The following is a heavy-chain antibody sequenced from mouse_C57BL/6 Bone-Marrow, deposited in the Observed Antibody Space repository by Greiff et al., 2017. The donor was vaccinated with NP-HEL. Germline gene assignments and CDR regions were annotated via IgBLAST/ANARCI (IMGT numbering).Heavy chain of an antibody. Sequence: EVHLVESGGGLVKPGGSLKLSCAASGFTFSDYGMHWVRQAPEKGLEWVAYISSGSSTIYYADTVKGRFTISRDNAKNTLFLQMTSLRSEDTAMYYCARSPTGRDWYFDVWGKGTTVTVSS. CDR2: ISSGSSTI. CDR3: ARSPTGRDWYFDV. CDR1: GFTFSDYG. J-gene: IGHJ1*03. D-gene: IGHD4-1*01. V-gene: IGHV5-17*01.